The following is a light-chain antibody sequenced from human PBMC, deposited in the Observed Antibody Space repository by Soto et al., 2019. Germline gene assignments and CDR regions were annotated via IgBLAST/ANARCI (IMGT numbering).Light chain of an antibody. CDR2: KAS. Sequence: DIQMTQSPSTLSGSVGDRVTITCRASQTISSWLAWYQQKPGKAPKLLIYKASTLKSGVPSRFSGSGSGTEFTLTISSLQPHDFATYSSQHYHSYSEAFXQGPTVHIK. V-gene: IGKV1-5*03. CDR1: QTISSW. CDR3: QHYHSYSEA. J-gene: IGKJ1*01.